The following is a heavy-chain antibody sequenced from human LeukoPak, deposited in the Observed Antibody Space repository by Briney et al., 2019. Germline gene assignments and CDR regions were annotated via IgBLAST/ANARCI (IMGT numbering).Heavy chain of an antibody. Sequence: GGSLRLSCAASGFTFSSYAMSWVRQAPGKGLEWVSAISGSGGSTYYADFVKGRFTISRDNSKNTLYLQMNSLRAEDTAVYYCAKECYYDSSGYSDYWGQGTLVTVSS. J-gene: IGHJ4*02. CDR1: GFTFSSYA. V-gene: IGHV3-23*01. CDR2: ISGSGGST. D-gene: IGHD3-22*01. CDR3: AKECYYDSSGYSDY.